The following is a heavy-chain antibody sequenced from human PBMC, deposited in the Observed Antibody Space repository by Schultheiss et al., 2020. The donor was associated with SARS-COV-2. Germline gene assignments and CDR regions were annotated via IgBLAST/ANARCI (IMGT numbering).Heavy chain of an antibody. CDR2: ISAYNGNT. D-gene: IGHD4-23*01. Sequence: ASVKVSCKASGYTFTSYGISWVRQAPGQGLEWMGWISAYNGNTNYAQKFQGRVTITADESTSTAYMELSSLRSEDTAVYYCALERLGARNSLGDAGIDYWGQGTLVTVSS. J-gene: IGHJ4*02. V-gene: IGHV1-18*01. CDR1: GYTFTSYG. CDR3: ALERLGARNSLGDAGIDY.